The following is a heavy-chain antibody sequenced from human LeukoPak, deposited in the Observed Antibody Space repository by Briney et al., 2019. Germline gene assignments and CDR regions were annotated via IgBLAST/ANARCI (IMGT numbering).Heavy chain of an antibody. Sequence: SVKVSCKASGGTFSSYAISWVRQAPGQGLEWTGGIIPIFGTANYAQKFQGRVTITADESTSTAYMELSSLRSEDTAVYYCARGKQLVRDAFDIWGQGTMVTVSS. J-gene: IGHJ3*02. V-gene: IGHV1-69*01. D-gene: IGHD6-13*01. CDR1: GGTFSSYA. CDR3: ARGKQLVRDAFDI. CDR2: IIPIFGTA.